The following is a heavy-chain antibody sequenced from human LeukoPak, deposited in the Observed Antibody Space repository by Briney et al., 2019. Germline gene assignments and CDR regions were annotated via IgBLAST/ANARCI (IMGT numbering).Heavy chain of an antibody. Sequence: ASVKVSCKASGYTFTGYYMHWVRQAPGQGLEWMGWINPNSGGTNYAQEFQGRVTMTRDTSISTAYMELSRLRSDDTAVYYCARAVRTVYYFDYWGQGTLVTVSS. V-gene: IGHV1-2*02. CDR2: INPNSGGT. J-gene: IGHJ4*02. CDR1: GYTFTGYY. D-gene: IGHD3-10*01. CDR3: ARAVRTVYYFDY.